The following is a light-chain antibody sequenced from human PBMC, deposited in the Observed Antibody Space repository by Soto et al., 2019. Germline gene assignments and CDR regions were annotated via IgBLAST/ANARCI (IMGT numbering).Light chain of an antibody. CDR2: AAS. CDR3: QQSYSTPYT. CDR1: QSISTY. Sequence: DIQMTQSPSSLSASVGDRVTITCRASQSISTYLNWYQEKPGKAPKLLIYAASSLQSGVSSRFGGSRSGTDITLTINSLQPEEFATYYCQQSYSTPYTFGQGTKLEIK. V-gene: IGKV1-39*01. J-gene: IGKJ2*01.